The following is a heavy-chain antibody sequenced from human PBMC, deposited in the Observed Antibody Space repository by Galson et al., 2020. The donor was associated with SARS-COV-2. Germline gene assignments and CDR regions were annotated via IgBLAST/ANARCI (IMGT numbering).Heavy chain of an antibody. J-gene: IGHJ3*02. D-gene: IGHD5-18*01. CDR2: IYTSGST. CDR3: AREPAMAKKSDAFDS. Sequence: SETLSLTCTVSGGSISSYYWSWIRQPAGKGLEWIGRIYTSGSTNYNPSLKSRVTMSVDTSKNQFSLKLSSVTAADTAVYYCAREPAMAKKSDAFDSWGQGTMVTVCS. CDR1: GGSISSYY. V-gene: IGHV4-4*07.